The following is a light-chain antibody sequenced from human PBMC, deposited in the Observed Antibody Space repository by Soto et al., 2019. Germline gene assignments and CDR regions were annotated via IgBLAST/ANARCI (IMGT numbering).Light chain of an antibody. CDR3: QQYNSYSPYT. CDR2: KAS. V-gene: IGKV1-5*03. J-gene: IGKJ2*01. CDR1: QSISSW. Sequence: DIPMTQSPSTPSASVGDRVTVTCRASQSISSWLAWYQQKPGKAPKLLIYKASSLESGVPSRFSGSGSGTEFTLTISSLQPDDCATYYCQQYNSYSPYTFGQGTKLEIK.